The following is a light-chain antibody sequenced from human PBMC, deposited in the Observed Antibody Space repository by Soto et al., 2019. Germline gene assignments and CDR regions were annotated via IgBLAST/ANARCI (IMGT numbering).Light chain of an antibody. CDR3: QSYDSSLSGWV. J-gene: IGLJ3*02. CDR2: RNT. Sequence: QPVLTQPPSVSGAPGQRVTISCTGSSSNIGADYDVHWYLQVPGTAPKLLIYRNTNRPSGVPDRFSGSKSGTSASLAITGLQAEDEADYYCQSYDSSLSGWVFGGGTKVTVL. V-gene: IGLV1-40*01. CDR1: SSNIGADYD.